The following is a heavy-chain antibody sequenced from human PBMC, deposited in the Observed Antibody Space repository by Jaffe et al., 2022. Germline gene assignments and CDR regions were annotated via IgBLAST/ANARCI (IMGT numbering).Heavy chain of an antibody. D-gene: IGHD2-2*02. V-gene: IGHV3-53*02. CDR2: IYSGGST. CDR3: ARAPPQSYCSSTSCYTGPWDY. CDR1: GFTVSSNY. Sequence: EVQLVETGGGLIQPGGSLRLSCAASGFTVSSNYMSWVRQAPGKGLEWVSVIYSGGSTYYADSVKGRFTISRDNSKNTLYLQMNSLRAEDTAVYYCARAPPQSYCSSTSCYTGPWDYWGQGTLVTVSS. J-gene: IGHJ4*02.